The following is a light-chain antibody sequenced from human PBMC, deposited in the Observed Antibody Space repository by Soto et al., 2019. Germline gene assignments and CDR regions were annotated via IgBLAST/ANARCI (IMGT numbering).Light chain of an antibody. V-gene: IGKV3-20*01. Sequence: EIVLTQSPGTLSLSPGERATLSCRASQSVTSGYLAWYQQQPNPAPRLLIYGASYRATDIPDRFSGGGSGTDFTLTISRLEPEDFAVYYCQHYSSSPPAITFGQGTRLEIK. CDR2: GAS. J-gene: IGKJ5*01. CDR1: QSVTSGY. CDR3: QHYSSSPPAIT.